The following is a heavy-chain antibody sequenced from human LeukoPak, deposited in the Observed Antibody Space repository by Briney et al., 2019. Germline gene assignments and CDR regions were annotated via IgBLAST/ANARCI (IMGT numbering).Heavy chain of an antibody. V-gene: IGHV4-34*01. CDR2: INHSGST. CDR3: ARAWYCSGGSCFDY. Sequence: SETLSLTCAVYGGSFSGYYWSWIRQPPGKGLEWIGEINHSGSTNYNPSLKSRVTISVDTSKNQFSLKLSSVAAADTAVYYCARAWYCSGGSCFDYWGQGTLVTVSS. CDR1: GGSFSGYY. J-gene: IGHJ4*02. D-gene: IGHD2-15*01.